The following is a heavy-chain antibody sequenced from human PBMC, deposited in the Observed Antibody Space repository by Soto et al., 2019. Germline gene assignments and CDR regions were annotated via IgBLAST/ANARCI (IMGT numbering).Heavy chain of an antibody. Sequence: EVQLVESEGGPVRPGGSLKLSCAASGFNFITYSLSWVRQAPGKGLEWVASISSSAVYIDYADSVKGRFTISRDNANNSLYLQMNSLRAEDTATYHCVRDGLDYYDTERLYFDNWGQGTLVTVSS. D-gene: IGHD3-22*01. CDR1: GFNFITYS. CDR3: VRDGLDYYDTERLYFDN. V-gene: IGHV3-21*01. CDR2: ISSSAVYI. J-gene: IGHJ4*02.